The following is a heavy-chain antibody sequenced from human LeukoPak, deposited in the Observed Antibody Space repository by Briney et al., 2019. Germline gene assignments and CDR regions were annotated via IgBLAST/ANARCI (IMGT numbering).Heavy chain of an antibody. J-gene: IGHJ4*02. Sequence: SETLSLTCTVSGGSISSSSYYWGWIRQPPGKGLEWIGCIYYSGSTNYNPSLKSRVTISVDTSKNQFSLKLSSVTAADTAVYYCARVSLVSGSPSFDYWGQGTLVTVSS. CDR3: ARVSLVSGSPSFDY. CDR1: GGSISSSSYY. CDR2: IYYSGST. D-gene: IGHD3-10*01. V-gene: IGHV4-61*05.